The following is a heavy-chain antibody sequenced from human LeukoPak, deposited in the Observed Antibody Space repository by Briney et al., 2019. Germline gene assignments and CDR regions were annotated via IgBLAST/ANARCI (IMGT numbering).Heavy chain of an antibody. D-gene: IGHD4-17*01. CDR1: GYTFTGYY. V-gene: IGHV1-2*02. Sequence: ASVRVSCKASGYTFTGYYMHWVRQAPGQGLEWMGWINPNSGGTNYAQKFQGRVTMTRDTSISTAYMELSRLRSDDTAVYYCASGFYGDFSDWFDPWGQGTLVTVSS. CDR2: INPNSGGT. J-gene: IGHJ5*02. CDR3: ASGFYGDFSDWFDP.